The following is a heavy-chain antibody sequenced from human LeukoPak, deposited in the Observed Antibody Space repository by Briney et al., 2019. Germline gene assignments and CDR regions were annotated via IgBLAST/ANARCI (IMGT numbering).Heavy chain of an antibody. Sequence: GGSLRLSCAASGFTFSNYWMQWVRQPPGKGLVWVSCIKTDGSSTSYADSVKGRFTISRDNAKNTLYLQMNSLRAEDTAVYYCVSRFADYWGQGTLVTVSS. CDR3: VSRFADY. CDR2: IKTDGSST. V-gene: IGHV3-74*01. D-gene: IGHD3-3*01. J-gene: IGHJ4*02. CDR1: GFTFSNYW.